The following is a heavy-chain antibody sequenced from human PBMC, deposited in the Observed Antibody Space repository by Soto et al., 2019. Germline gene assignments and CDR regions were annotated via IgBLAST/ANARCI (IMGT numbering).Heavy chain of an antibody. CDR3: ARESHDILTGPPWVWYFDL. V-gene: IGHV4-34*01. CDR2: LNDRGSI. Sequence: QVQLQQWGAGPLRPLETLSLTCGVSGGSFSGYYWAWIRQSPGKGLEWIGELNDRGSINYNPSLKSGVSISVDTSKNHYSLNLRSVTAADTAVYYCARESHDILTGPPWVWYFDLWGRGTLVTVSS. CDR1: GGSFSGYY. J-gene: IGHJ2*01. D-gene: IGHD3-9*01.